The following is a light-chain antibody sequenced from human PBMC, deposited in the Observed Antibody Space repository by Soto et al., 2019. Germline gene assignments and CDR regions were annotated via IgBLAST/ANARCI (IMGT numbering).Light chain of an antibody. Sequence: EIVMTQSPATLSVSPGERATLSCRASQSVSSNLAWYQQKPGQAPSLLISGASARATGVPARFSGSGSGTEFTLTISSLQSEDFASYYCQHYGGLWTFGQGTKVEVK. J-gene: IGKJ1*01. CDR2: GAS. CDR1: QSVSSN. V-gene: IGKV3-15*01. CDR3: QHYGGLWT.